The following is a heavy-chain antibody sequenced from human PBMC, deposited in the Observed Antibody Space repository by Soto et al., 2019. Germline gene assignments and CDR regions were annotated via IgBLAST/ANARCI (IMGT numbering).Heavy chain of an antibody. CDR1: GYTFTSYG. J-gene: IGHJ6*02. CDR3: ARDLYGSGSYGLDYYGMDV. Sequence: QVQLVQSGAEVKKPGASVKVSCKASGYTFTSYGISWVRQAPGQGPEWMGWISAYNGNTNYAQKLQGRVTMTTDTSTSTAYMELRGLRSDDTAVYYCARDLYGSGSYGLDYYGMDVWGQGTTVTVSS. V-gene: IGHV1-18*04. CDR2: ISAYNGNT. D-gene: IGHD3-10*01.